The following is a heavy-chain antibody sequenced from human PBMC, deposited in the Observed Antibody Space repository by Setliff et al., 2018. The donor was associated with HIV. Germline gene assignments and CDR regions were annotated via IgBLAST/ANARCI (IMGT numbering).Heavy chain of an antibody. V-gene: IGHV4-39*01. Sequence: SETLSLTCTVSGGSINSGSYYWGWIRQPPEKGLAWIGTMFYSGSTYYNPSLKSRVTIFIDTSKNQFSLRLSSVTAADTAVYYCARFYDYYGHRLDYWCQGTQVTVSS. CDR3: ARFYDYYGHRLDY. CDR1: GGSINSGSYY. D-gene: IGHD3-16*01. J-gene: IGHJ4*02. CDR2: MFYSGST.